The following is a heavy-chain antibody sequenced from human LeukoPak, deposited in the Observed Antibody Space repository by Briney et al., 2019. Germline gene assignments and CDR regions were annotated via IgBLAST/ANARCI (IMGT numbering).Heavy chain of an antibody. Sequence: SETLSLTCAVYGGSLSTYYWNWIRQPPGKGLEWIGEINHSGSTNYNPSLKRRVTISVDTSKNQFSLKLSSVTAADTAVYYCTRNGPDYSNWGQGTLVTVSS. J-gene: IGHJ4*02. CDR1: GGSLSTYY. CDR2: INHSGST. V-gene: IGHV4-34*01. CDR3: TRNGPDYSN. D-gene: IGHD4-11*01.